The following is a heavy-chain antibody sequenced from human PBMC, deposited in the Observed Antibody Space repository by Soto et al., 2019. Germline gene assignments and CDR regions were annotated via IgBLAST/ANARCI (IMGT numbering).Heavy chain of an antibody. CDR3: ARDRSWFLLRYYYYGMDV. CDR2: ISAYNGNT. D-gene: IGHD6-13*01. V-gene: IGHV1-18*01. Sequence: ASVKVSCKASGYTFTSYVISWVRQAPGQGLEWMGWISAYNGNTNDAQKLQGRLTMTTDTSTSTAYMELRSLRSDDTAVYYCARDRSWFLLRYYYYGMDVWGQGTTVTVSS. J-gene: IGHJ6*02. CDR1: GYTFTSYV.